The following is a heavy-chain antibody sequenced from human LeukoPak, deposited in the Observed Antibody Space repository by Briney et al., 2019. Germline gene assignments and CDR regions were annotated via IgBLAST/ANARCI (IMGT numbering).Heavy chain of an antibody. Sequence: PSETLSLTCAVSGDSISSNYWWTWVRQPPGKGLEWIGEIHHSESTNFNPSLKSRATISVDKSKNHFSLSLTSVSAADTAVYYCARGIPGYFGTSGYYYEFWGQGILVTVSS. CDR1: GDSISSNYW. J-gene: IGHJ4*02. V-gene: IGHV4-4*02. CDR2: IHHSEST. D-gene: IGHD3-22*01. CDR3: ARGIPGYFGTSGYYYEF.